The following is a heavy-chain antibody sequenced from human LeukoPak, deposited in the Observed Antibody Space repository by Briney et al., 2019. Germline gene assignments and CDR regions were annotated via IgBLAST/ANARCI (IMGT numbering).Heavy chain of an antibody. D-gene: IGHD1-26*01. V-gene: IGHV3-21*06. CDR1: GFSLSRYG. CDR2: IDVGSYA. CDR3: ASEGVVGAAAHFDY. J-gene: IGHJ4*02. Sequence: GGSLRLSCAASGFSLSRYGMNWVRQAPGKGLEWVSSIDVGSYAYYADSVKGRFTISRDNAKNSLYLQMNSLRVEDTAVYYCASEGVVGAAAHFDYWGQGALVTVSS.